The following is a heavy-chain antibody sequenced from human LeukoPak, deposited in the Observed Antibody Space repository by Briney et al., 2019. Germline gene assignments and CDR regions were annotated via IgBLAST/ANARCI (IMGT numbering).Heavy chain of an antibody. V-gene: IGHV3-74*01. CDR2: ISDGGSIT. CDR3: AKDLPADYYDSSGYPNYYYYGMDV. CDR1: GFTFSSYW. Sequence: GGSLRLSCAASGFTFSSYWMHWVRQAPGKGLVWVSRISDGGSITTYADSVKGRFTISRDNAKNTLYLQMNGLRAEDTAVYYCAKDLPADYYDSSGYPNYYYYGMDVWGQGTTVTVSS. D-gene: IGHD3-22*01. J-gene: IGHJ6*02.